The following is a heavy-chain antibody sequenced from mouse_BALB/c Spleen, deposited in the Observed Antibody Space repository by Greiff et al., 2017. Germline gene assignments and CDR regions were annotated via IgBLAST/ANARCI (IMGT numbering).Heavy chain of an antibody. CDR3: TREASYYGNSYFDY. J-gene: IGHJ2*01. CDR2: ISSGGSYT. CDR1: GFTFSSYT. V-gene: IGHV5-6-4*01. Sequence: DVKLVESGGGLVKPGGSLKLSCAASGFTFSSYTMSWVRQTPEKRLEWVATISSGGSYTYYPDSVKGRFTISRDNAKNTLYLQMSSLKSEDTAMYYCTREASYYGNSYFDYWGQGTTLTVSS. D-gene: IGHD2-10*01.